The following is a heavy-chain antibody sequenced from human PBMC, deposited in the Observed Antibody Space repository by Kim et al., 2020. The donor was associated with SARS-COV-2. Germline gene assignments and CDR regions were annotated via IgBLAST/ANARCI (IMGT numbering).Heavy chain of an antibody. CDR3: MGTFYYGSGSYKSTNDA. Sequence: GGSLRLSCAASGFTFSSYAMHWVRQAPGKGLEWVAVISYDGSNKYYADSVKGRFTISRDNSKNTLYLQMNSLRAEDTAVYYCMGTFYYGSGSYKSTNDA. CDR2: ISYDGSNK. J-gene: IGHJ3*01. V-gene: IGHV3-30*04. D-gene: IGHD3-10*01. CDR1: GFTFSSYA.